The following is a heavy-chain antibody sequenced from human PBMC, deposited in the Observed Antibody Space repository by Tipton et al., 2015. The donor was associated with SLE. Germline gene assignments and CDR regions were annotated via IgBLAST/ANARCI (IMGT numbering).Heavy chain of an antibody. D-gene: IGHD2-21*01. CDR1: GFTFSTYF. J-gene: IGHJ3*02. V-gene: IGHV3-23*01. CDR3: AKVWAFDI. CDR2: ISGSGGST. Sequence: SLRLSCAASGFTFSTYFMHWVRQAPGKGLEWVSAISGSGGSTYYADSVKGRFTISRDNSKNTLYLQMNSLRAEDTAVYYCAKVWAFDIWGQGTMVTVSS.